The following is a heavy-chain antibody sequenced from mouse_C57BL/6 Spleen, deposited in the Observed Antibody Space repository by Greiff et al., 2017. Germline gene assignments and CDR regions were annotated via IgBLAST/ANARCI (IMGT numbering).Heavy chain of an antibody. Sequence: EVQVVESGGGLVKPGGSLKLSCAASGFTFSSYAMSWVRQTPGKRLEWVATISDGGSYTYYPDNVKGRFTLSRDNAKNNLYLQMSHLKSEDTAMYYCARDPRLLYYFDYWGQGTTLTVSS. V-gene: IGHV5-4*01. CDR1: GFTFSSYA. CDR3: ARDPRLLYYFDY. CDR2: ISDGGSYT. D-gene: IGHD1-2*01. J-gene: IGHJ2*01.